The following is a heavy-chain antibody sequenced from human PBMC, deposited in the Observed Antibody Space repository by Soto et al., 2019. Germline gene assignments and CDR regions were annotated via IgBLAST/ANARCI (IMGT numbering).Heavy chain of an antibody. CDR1: GFTFSSYG. D-gene: IGHD2-8*01. J-gene: IGHJ4*02. Sequence: GGSLRLSCAASGFTFSSYGMHWVRQAPGKGMEWVAVISYDGRNKYYADAVKGRFTISRDNSKNTLYLQMSSLRAEDTAVYYCAKVREDIVLLVALDYWGQGTLVTVSS. CDR2: ISYDGRNK. CDR3: AKVREDIVLLVALDY. V-gene: IGHV3-30*18.